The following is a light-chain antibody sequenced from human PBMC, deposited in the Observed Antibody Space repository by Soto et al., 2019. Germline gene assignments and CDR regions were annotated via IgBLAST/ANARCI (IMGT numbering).Light chain of an antibody. J-gene: IGKJ1*01. CDR1: QGIRSD. V-gene: IGKV1-6*01. CDR2: AAS. Sequence: IQMTQSPSSLSASAGDRVTIACQASQGIRSDLGWYQQKPGKAPQLLISAASSLQSGVPSRFSGSGSGTNFSLTISSLQPEDSATYFCAQNFIYPRTFGQGTKVEI. CDR3: AQNFIYPRT.